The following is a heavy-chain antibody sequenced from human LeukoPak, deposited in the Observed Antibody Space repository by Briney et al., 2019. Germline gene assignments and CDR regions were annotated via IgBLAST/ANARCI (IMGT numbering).Heavy chain of an antibody. D-gene: IGHD4-17*01. CDR3: ATPPRREWDGYGDYGYFDY. J-gene: IGHJ4*01. Sequence: SVKVSCKASGGTFSSYAISWVRQAPGQGLEWMGGIIPIFGTANYAQKFQGRVTITTDESTSTAYMELSSLRSEDTAVYYCATPPRREWDGYGDYGYFDYWGQGTLVTVSS. V-gene: IGHV1-69*05. CDR1: GGTFSSYA. CDR2: IIPIFGTA.